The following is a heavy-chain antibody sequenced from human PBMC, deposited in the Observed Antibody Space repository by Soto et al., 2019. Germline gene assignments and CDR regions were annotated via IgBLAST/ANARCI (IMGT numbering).Heavy chain of an antibody. V-gene: IGHV4-61*01. CDR2: IYYSGIT. D-gene: IGHD1-20*01. CDR3: ARYKSNYYYGMDV. J-gene: IGHJ6*02. Sequence: PSETLSLTCTVSGGSVSSGSYYWSWIRQPPGKGLEWIGYIYYSGITNYNPSLKSRVTISVDTSKNQFSLKLSSVTAADTAVYYCARYKSNYYYGMDVWGQGTTVTVSS. CDR1: GGSVSSGSYY.